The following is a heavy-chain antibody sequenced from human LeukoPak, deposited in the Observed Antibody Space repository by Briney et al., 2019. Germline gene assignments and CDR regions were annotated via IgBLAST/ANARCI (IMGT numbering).Heavy chain of an antibody. J-gene: IGHJ5*02. CDR1: GFTFSSYS. V-gene: IGHV3-21*01. CDR3: VRIPNSANFPNWFDP. D-gene: IGHD4/OR15-4a*01. CDR2: ISSSSDYI. Sequence: GGSLRLSCAASGFTFSSYSMNWVRQAPGKGLEWVSSISSSSDYIYYADSVKGRFTISRDNAKNSLYLQMNSLRAEDTALYYCVRIPNSANFPNWFDPLGQGTLVTVSS.